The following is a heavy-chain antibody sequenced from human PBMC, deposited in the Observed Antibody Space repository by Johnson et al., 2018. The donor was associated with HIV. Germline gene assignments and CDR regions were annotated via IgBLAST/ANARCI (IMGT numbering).Heavy chain of an antibody. CDR2: ISYDGSNK. D-gene: IGHD1-26*01. Sequence: QVQLVESGGGVVQPGGSLRLSCAASGFTFSSYGMHWVRQAPGKGLEWVAVISYDGSNKYYADSVKGRFTNSRDNSKNTLYLQMKSLRAEDTAVYYCAKDGVLSGTNPDAFDIWGQGTMVTVSS. CDR3: AKDGVLSGTNPDAFDI. J-gene: IGHJ3*02. V-gene: IGHV3-33*05. CDR1: GFTFSSYG.